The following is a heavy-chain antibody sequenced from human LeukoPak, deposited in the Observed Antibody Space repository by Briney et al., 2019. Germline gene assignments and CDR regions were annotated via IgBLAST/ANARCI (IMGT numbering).Heavy chain of an antibody. D-gene: IGHD3-22*01. J-gene: IGHJ6*02. Sequence: PGGSLRLSCAASGFTFSSYGMHWVRQAPGKGLEWVAVISYDGSNKYYADSVKGRFTISRDNSKNTLYLQMNSLRAEDTAVYYCAKDMVDYYDSSGSYGMDVWGQGTTVTVSS. CDR3: AKDMVDYYDSSGSYGMDV. CDR2: ISYDGSNK. V-gene: IGHV3-30*18. CDR1: GFTFSSYG.